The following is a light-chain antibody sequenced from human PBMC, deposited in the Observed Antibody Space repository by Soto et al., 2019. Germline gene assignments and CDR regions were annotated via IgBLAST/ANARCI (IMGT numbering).Light chain of an antibody. Sequence: IALTQSPGTLSLSPGERATLSCRASQSVSSSYLAWYQQKPGQAPRLLIYGASSRATGIPDRFSGSGSGTDFTLTISRLEPEDFAVYYCQQYGSSLFTFGGGTKVDIK. CDR3: QQYGSSLFT. V-gene: IGKV3-20*01. J-gene: IGKJ4*01. CDR2: GAS. CDR1: QSVSSSY.